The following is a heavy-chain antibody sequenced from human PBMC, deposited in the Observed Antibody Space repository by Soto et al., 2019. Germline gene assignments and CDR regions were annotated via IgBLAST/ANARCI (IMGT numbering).Heavy chain of an antibody. Sequence: QVQLQESGPGLVKPSQTLSLTCTASGGSISSGGYYWSWMRQHPGKGLEWIGYIYYSGSTYYNPSLKSRVTISVDTSTNQFSMQLCSVTAADTAVYYCARSRGTGNYPNDFQHWGQGTLVTVSS. V-gene: IGHV4-31*03. CDR1: GGSISSGGYY. J-gene: IGHJ1*01. D-gene: IGHD1-7*01. CDR3: ARSRGTGNYPNDFQH. CDR2: IYYSGST.